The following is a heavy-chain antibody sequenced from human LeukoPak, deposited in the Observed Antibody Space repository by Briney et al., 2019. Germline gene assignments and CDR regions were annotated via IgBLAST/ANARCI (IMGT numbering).Heavy chain of an antibody. CDR2: VYYSGST. V-gene: IGHV4-59*01. CDR1: SGFITAYY. J-gene: IGHJ4*02. D-gene: IGHD7-27*01. Sequence: SETLSLTCSVSSGFITAYYWSWIRQPPGKGLEWIGYVYYSGSTEYNPSLRSRVTISLDMSTHQFSLNLTSVTAADTAVYYCATNTGTVFDCWGQGALVTVSS. CDR3: ATNTGTVFDC.